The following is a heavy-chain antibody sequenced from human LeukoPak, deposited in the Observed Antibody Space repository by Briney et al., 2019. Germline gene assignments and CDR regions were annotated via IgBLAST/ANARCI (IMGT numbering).Heavy chain of an antibody. D-gene: IGHD4-17*01. J-gene: IGHJ4*02. V-gene: IGHV3-64D*06. CDR2: ISSNGGST. Sequence: PGGSLRLSCSASGFTFSSYAMHWVRQAPGKGLEYVSAISSNGGSTYYAGSVKGRFTISRDNSKNTLYLQMSSLRAEDTAVYYCVKESLVTTRVYLGYWGQGTLVTVSS. CDR3: VKESLVTTRVYLGY. CDR1: GFTFSSYA.